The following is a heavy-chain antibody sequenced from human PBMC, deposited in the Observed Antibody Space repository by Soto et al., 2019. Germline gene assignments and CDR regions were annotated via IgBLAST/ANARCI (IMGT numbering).Heavy chain of an antibody. CDR3: ARASEGYRSGWYVGYFDY. CDR1: GYTFTSYG. CDR2: MSAYTGDT. V-gene: IGHV1-18*04. Sequence: ASVKVSCKASGYTFTSYGVSWVRQAPGQGLEWMGWMSAYTGDTNYAQKFQGRVTITTDTSTSTAYMELRSLISDDTAVYYCARASEGYRSGWYVGYFDYWGQGTLVTVSS. J-gene: IGHJ4*02. D-gene: IGHD6-19*01.